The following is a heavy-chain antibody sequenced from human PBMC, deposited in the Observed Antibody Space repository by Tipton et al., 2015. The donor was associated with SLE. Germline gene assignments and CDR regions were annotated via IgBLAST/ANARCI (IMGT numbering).Heavy chain of an antibody. CDR2: IYHTGTT. CDR3: ARDRVGGGGHFDY. CDR1: GGSISSGYY. D-gene: IGHD2-15*01. V-gene: IGHV4-38-2*02. J-gene: IGHJ4*02. Sequence: TLSLTCTVSGGSISSGYYWAWIRQPPGKGLEWFGAIYHTGTTYYKPSLNSRLTISVDTSKNQFSLKLSSVTAADTAVYYCARDRVGGGGHFDYWGQGTLVTVSS.